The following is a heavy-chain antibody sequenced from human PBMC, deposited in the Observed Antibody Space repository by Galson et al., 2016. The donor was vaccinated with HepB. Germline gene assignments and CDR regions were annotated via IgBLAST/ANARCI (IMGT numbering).Heavy chain of an antibody. CDR3: ARDPYDSSGSVYYGAFDY. CDR2: INQDGSEE. CDR1: EFAFSSSW. D-gene: IGHD5/OR15-5a*01. Sequence: SLRLSCAASEFAFSSSWMSWVRQAPGKRLEWAANINQDGSEEHYADSVRGRFTISRDNAKNSLYLQMNSLRAEDTAVYYCARDPYDSSGSVYYGAFDYWGQGALVTVSS. J-gene: IGHJ4*02. V-gene: IGHV3-7*01.